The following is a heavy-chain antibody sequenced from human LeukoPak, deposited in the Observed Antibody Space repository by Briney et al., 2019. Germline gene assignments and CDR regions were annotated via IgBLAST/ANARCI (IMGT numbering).Heavy chain of an antibody. V-gene: IGHV3-7*01. D-gene: IGHD3-9*01. CDR2: IKQDGGEK. CDR1: GFTFSSYW. J-gene: IGHJ4*02. Sequence: GGSLRLSCAASGFTFSSYWMNWVRQAPGKGLEWVANIKQDGGEKYYVDSVKGRFTISRDNAKNSLYLQMNSLRAEDTAVYYCARDLLRYFDWSLRGYFDYWGQGTLVTVSS. CDR3: ARDLLRYFDWSLRGYFDY.